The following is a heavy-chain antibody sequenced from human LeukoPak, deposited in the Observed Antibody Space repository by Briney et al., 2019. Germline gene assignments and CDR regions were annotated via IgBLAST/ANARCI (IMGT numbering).Heavy chain of an antibody. D-gene: IGHD6-19*01. Sequence: PSETLSLTCAVYGGSFSGYYWSWIRQPPGKGLEWIGEINHSGSTNYNPSLKSRVTISVDTSKNQFSLKLSSVTAADTAVYYCARAGGWYVYYFDYWGQGTLVTVSS. J-gene: IGHJ4*02. V-gene: IGHV4-34*01. CDR1: GGSFSGYY. CDR3: ARAGGWYVYYFDY. CDR2: INHSGST.